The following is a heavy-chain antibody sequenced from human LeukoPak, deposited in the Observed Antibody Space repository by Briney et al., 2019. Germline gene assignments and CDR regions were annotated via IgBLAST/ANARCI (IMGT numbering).Heavy chain of an antibody. CDR1: GGSISNSSFY. D-gene: IGHD3-9*01. CDR2: IYYKGYT. J-gene: IGHJ5*02. V-gene: IGHV4-39*07. CDR3: ASDRGYYDILTGYYTGYFDP. Sequence: SETLSLTCTVSGGSISNSSFYWGWIRQPPGKGLEWIGTIYYKGYTFYNSSLKSRVILSVDTSKNQFSLKVTSVTAADTAVYYCASDRGYYDILTGYYTGYFDPWGQGTLVTVSS.